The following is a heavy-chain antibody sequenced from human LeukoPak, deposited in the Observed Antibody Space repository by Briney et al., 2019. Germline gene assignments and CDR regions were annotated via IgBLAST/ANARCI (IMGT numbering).Heavy chain of an antibody. CDR1: GFTFSSYA. Sequence: GGSLRLSCAASGFTFSSYAMSWVRQAPGKGLEWVSAISGSGGSTYYADSVKGRFTISRDNSKNTLYLQMNSLRAEDTAVYYCAKASTATYYYDSSGYYYLDYWGQGTLVTVSS. CDR3: AKASTATYYYDSSGYYYLDY. D-gene: IGHD3-22*01. CDR2: ISGSGGST. V-gene: IGHV3-23*01. J-gene: IGHJ4*02.